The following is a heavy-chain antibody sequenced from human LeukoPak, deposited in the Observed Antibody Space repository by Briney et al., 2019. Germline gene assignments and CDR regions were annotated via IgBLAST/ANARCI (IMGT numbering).Heavy chain of an antibody. J-gene: IGHJ4*02. D-gene: IGHD3-3*01. CDR2: IYTSGST. V-gene: IGHV4-61*02. CDR1: GGSISSGSYY. CDR3: AGTYYDFWSGYFPLDY. Sequence: XLXXXCTVSGGSISSGSYYWRWIRQPAGKGLEWXXRIYTSGSTNYNPSLKSRVTISVDTSKNQFSLKLSSVTAADTAVYYCAGTYYDFWSGYFPLDYWGQGTLVTVSS.